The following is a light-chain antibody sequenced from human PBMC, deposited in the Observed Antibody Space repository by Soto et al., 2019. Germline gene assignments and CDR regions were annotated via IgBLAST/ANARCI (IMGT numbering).Light chain of an antibody. V-gene: IGKV1-5*01. CDR1: QSLNTW. CDR3: QQYKTYWT. Sequence: DIQMTQPPSTLYASQGDRVTITCRASQSLNTWLAWYQQKPGQAPKLLISDASILESGVPSRFSGSGSGTDFTLTISSLQPDDFATYYCQQYKTYWTFGQGTKV. J-gene: IGKJ1*01. CDR2: DAS.